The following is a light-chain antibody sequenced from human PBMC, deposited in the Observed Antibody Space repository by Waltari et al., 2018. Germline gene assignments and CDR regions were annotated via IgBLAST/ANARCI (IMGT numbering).Light chain of an antibody. CDR3: MQALQTPYT. Sequence: DIVMTQSPLSLPVTPGEPAPISCRSSQSLLHSNGYNYLDWYLQKPGQSPQLLIYLVSNGASGVPDRFSGSGSGTEYTLKISRVEADDIGVYYCMQALQTPYTFGQGTKLEIK. CDR2: LVS. CDR1: QSLLHSNGYNY. J-gene: IGKJ2*01. V-gene: IGKV2-28*01.